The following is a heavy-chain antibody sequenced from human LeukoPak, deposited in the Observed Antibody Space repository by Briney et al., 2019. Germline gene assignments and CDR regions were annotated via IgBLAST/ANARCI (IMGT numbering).Heavy chain of an antibody. CDR3: AKFYDILTGYFDY. CDR1: GFTFSGYA. Sequence: GGSLRLSCAASGFTFSGYAMSWVRQSPGKGLDWVSTISGGGGSTYYAYYTDSVRGRFTISRGNSKNTLYLQMNSLRAEDTAVYYCAKFYDILTGYFDYWGQGTLVTVSS. V-gene: IGHV3-23*01. D-gene: IGHD3-9*01. CDR2: ISGGGGST. J-gene: IGHJ4*02.